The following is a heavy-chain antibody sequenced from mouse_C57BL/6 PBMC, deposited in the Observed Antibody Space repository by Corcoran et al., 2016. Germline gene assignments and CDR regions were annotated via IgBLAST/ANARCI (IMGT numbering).Heavy chain of an antibody. D-gene: IGHD2-1*01. Sequence: QVQLQQPGTELVKPGASVKLSCKASGYTFTSYWLHWVKQRPGQGLEWIGNINPSNGGTNYNEKFKSKATLAVDKSSSTAYMQLSSLTSEDSAVYYCARFYYGNYYAMDYWGQGTSVTVSS. V-gene: IGHV1-53*01. J-gene: IGHJ4*01. CDR2: INPSNGGT. CDR3: ARFYYGNYYAMDY. CDR1: GYTFTSYW.